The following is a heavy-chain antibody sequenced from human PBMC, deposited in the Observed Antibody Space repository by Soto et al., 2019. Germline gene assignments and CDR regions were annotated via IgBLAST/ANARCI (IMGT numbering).Heavy chain of an antibody. J-gene: IGHJ3*01. CDR1: GGTFSSYA. Sequence: ASVKVSCKASGGTFSSYAISWVRQAPGQGLDWMGWINPLKGDTNSEARFQDRVTMTTDTSTRTAYMELRSLRSDDTAVYYCARVKVPAAILGAFDLWGQGTLVTV. CDR3: ARVKVPAAILGAFDL. V-gene: IGHV1-18*01. D-gene: IGHD2-2*01. CDR2: INPLKGDT.